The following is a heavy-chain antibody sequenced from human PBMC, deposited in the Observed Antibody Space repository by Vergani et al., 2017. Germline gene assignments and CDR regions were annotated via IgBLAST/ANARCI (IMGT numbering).Heavy chain of an antibody. Sequence: QVQLVQSGAEVKKPGSSVKVSCKASGGTFSSYAISWVRQAPGQGLEWMGRIIPILGIANYAQKFQGRVTITADKSTSTAYMELSSLRSEDTAVFYCAREDGDYGFDYWGQGTLVTVSS. D-gene: IGHD4-17*01. CDR2: IIPILGIA. CDR1: GGTFSSYA. J-gene: IGHJ4*02. V-gene: IGHV1-69*04. CDR3: AREDGDYGFDY.